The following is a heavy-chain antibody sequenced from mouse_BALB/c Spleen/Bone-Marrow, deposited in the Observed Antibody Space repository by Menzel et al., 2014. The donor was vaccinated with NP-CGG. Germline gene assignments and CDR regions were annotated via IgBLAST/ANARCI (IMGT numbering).Heavy chain of an antibody. CDR1: GFNIKDTY. CDR2: IDPANGNT. D-gene: IGHD2-3*01. CDR3: VRVGWLLLFAY. J-gene: IGHJ3*01. V-gene: IGHV14-3*02. Sequence: VQLQQPGAELVKPGASVKLSCTAYGFNIKDTYLHWVKQRPEQGLEWIGGIDPANGNTKYDQKFLGKATIIADTPTNTAYLRLSSLTSEDTAVYYCVRVGWLLLFAYWGQGTLVTVSA.